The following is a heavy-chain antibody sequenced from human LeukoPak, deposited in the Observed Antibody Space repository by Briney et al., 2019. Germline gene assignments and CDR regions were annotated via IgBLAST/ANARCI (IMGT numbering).Heavy chain of an antibody. CDR2: ISSDGSLE. CDR3: ARDPVPAAARHFDY. D-gene: IGHD2-2*01. V-gene: IGHV3-30-3*01. CDR1: GFTFSGYA. Sequence: GGSLRLSCAASGFTFSGYAMHWVRQAPGKGVEWLAVISSDGSLECYADSVKGRFTISRDNSENTLYLQMNSLRPEDTAVYYCARDPVPAAARHFDYWGQGTLVTVSS. J-gene: IGHJ4*02.